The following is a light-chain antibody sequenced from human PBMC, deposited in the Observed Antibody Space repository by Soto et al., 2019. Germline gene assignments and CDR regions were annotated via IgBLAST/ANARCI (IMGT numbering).Light chain of an antibody. J-gene: IGKJ5*01. CDR1: QSISRY. Sequence: DIQMTQSPSSLSASVGDRVTITCRASQSISRYLNWYQQKPGKAPKLLIYAASSLLGGVPSRFSGSGSGTEFTLTISSLQPDDFATYYCQQYNSYSPKTFGQGTRLEIK. CDR2: AAS. CDR3: QQYNSYSPKT. V-gene: IGKV1-5*01.